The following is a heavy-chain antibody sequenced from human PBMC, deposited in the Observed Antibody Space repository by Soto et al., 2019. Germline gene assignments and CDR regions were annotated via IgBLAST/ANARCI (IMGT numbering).Heavy chain of an antibody. CDR2: IGTDGDT. V-gene: IGHV3-13*01. CDR3: ALVGSWYYFDY. Sequence: PGGSLRLSCAASGFTFSSYDMHWVRQATGKGLEWVSAIGTDGDTYYPGSVKGRFTISRENAKNSLYLQMNSLRSDDTAVYYCALVGSWYYFDYWGQGTLVTVSS. D-gene: IGHD6-13*01. J-gene: IGHJ4*02. CDR1: GFTFSSYD.